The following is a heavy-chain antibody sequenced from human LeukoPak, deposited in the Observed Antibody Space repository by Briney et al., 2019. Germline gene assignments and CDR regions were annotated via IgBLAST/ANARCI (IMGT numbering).Heavy chain of an antibody. CDR2: IYYSGST. CDR3: ARTFGYSSSHYWFDP. Sequence: SETPSLPCTVSGGSFSNGGYYWSWIRQHPGKGLEWIGYIYYSGSTYYNPSLKSRVTISIDTSKKQFCLKLSSVTAADTAVYYCARTFGYSSSHYWFDPWGQGTLVTVSS. J-gene: IGHJ5*02. CDR1: GGSFSNGGYY. V-gene: IGHV4-31*03. D-gene: IGHD6-13*01.